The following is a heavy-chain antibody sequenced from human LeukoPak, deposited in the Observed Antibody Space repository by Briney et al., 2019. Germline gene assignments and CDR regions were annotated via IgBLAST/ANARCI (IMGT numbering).Heavy chain of an antibody. Sequence: GGSLRLSCAASGFTFSSYSMNWVRQAPGKGLEWVSFIRFDGSNTYHTDSVKGRFTISRDNSKNTLYLQMNGLTSEDTAVYYCAKVKTDILIPDSWGQGTLVTVSS. V-gene: IGHV3-30*02. J-gene: IGHJ4*02. CDR2: IRFDGSNT. CDR3: AKVKTDILIPDS. D-gene: IGHD2-21*02. CDR1: GFTFSSYS.